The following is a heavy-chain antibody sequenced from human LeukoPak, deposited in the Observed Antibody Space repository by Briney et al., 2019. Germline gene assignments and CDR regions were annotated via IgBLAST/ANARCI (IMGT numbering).Heavy chain of an antibody. J-gene: IGHJ3*02. Sequence: PSQTLSLTCTVSGGSISSGDYYWSWIRQPPGKGLEWIGYIYYSGSTYYNPPLKSRVTISVDTSKNQFSLKLSSVTAADTAVYYCARAPFVWGRSDAFDIWGQGTMVTVSS. CDR2: IYYSGST. CDR3: ARAPFVWGRSDAFDI. D-gene: IGHD7-27*01. CDR1: GGSISSGDYY. V-gene: IGHV4-30-4*01.